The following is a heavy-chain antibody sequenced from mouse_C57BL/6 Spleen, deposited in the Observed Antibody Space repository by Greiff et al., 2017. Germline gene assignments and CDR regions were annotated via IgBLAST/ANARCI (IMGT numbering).Heavy chain of an antibody. Sequence: VQLQQSGAELVKPGASVKMSCKASGYTFTSYWITWVKQRPGQGLEWIGDIYPGSGSTNYNEKFKSKATLTVDTSSSTAYMQLSSLTSEDSAVYYCARNRGEGPFYYYAMDYWGQGTSVTVSS. CDR1: GYTFTSYW. J-gene: IGHJ4*01. V-gene: IGHV1-55*01. CDR3: ARNRGEGPFYYYAMDY. CDR2: IYPGSGST.